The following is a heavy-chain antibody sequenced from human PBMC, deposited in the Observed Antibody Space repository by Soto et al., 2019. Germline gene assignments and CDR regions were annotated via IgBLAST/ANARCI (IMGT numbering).Heavy chain of an antibody. Sequence: EVQLVESGGGLVQPGGSLRLSCAASGFTVSSNYMSWVRQAPGKGLEWVSVIYSGGSTYYADSVKGRFTISRDNSKNTLYLQMNSLRAEDTAVYYCARDFAYDFWSGYWDWGQGTLVTVSS. V-gene: IGHV3-66*01. J-gene: IGHJ4*02. CDR1: GFTVSSNY. CDR3: ARDFAYDFWSGYWD. D-gene: IGHD3-3*01. CDR2: IYSGGST.